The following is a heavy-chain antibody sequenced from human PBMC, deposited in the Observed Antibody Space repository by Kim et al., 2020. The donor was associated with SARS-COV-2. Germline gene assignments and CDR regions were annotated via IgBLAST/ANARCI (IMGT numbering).Heavy chain of an antibody. J-gene: IGHJ4*02. V-gene: IGHV3-23*01. CDR2: ISGSGGST. CDR3: AKAAGIAAAGPIFSGFDY. CDR1: GFTFSSYA. D-gene: IGHD6-13*01. Sequence: GGSLRLSCTASGFTFSSYAMSWVRQAPGKGLEWVSAISGSGGSTYYADSVKGRFTISRDNSKNTLYLQMNSLRAEDTAVYYCAKAAGIAAAGPIFSGFDYWGQGTLVTVSS.